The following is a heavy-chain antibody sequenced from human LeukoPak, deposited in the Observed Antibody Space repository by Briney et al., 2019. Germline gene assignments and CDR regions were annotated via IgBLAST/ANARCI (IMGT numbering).Heavy chain of an antibody. CDR1: GVSVSSGSYY. D-gene: IGHD6-13*01. J-gene: IGHJ4*02. Sequence: SETLSLTYTVSGVSVSSGSYYWSWIRQPPGKGLEWIGYIYYSGSTNYNPSLKSRVTISVDTSKNQFSLKLSSVTAADTAVYYCARVGRSSWFLDYWGQGTLVTVSS. CDR2: IYYSGST. CDR3: ARVGRSSWFLDY. V-gene: IGHV4-61*01.